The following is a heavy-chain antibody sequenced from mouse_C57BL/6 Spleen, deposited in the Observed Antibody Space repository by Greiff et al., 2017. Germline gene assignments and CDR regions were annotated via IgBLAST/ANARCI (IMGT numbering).Heavy chain of an antibody. V-gene: IGHV2-2*01. CDR3: ARKGLYYYAMDY. CDR2: IWSGGST. CDR1: GFSLTSYG. Sequence: VQRVESGPGLVQPSQSLSITCTVSGFSLTSYGVHWVRRSPGKGLEWLGVIWSGGSTDYNAAFISRLSISKDNSKSQVFFKMNSLQADDTAIYYCARKGLYYYAMDYWGQGTSVTVSS. J-gene: IGHJ4*01. D-gene: IGHD3-3*01.